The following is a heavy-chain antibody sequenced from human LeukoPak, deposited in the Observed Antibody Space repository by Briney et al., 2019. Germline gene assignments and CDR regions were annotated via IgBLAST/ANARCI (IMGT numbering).Heavy chain of an antibody. V-gene: IGHV4-39*02. Sequence: SETLSLTCTVSDDSISTPFYYWGWIRQPQGKGLEWIGSIYNSVSTFYNPSLKSRVTISIDTSRNHFSLRLTSVNVADTAVYYCARNSSSGWFDFWGQGILVTVSS. CDR3: ARNSSSGWFDF. CDR2: IYNSVST. D-gene: IGHD6-19*01. J-gene: IGHJ4*02. CDR1: DDSISTPFYY.